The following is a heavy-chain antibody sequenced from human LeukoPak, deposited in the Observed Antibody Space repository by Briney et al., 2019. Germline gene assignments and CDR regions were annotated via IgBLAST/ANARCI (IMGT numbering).Heavy chain of an antibody. J-gene: IGHJ6*02. CDR2: TYYRSKWHN. CDR3: ARARGAPYSSGWYSGYYYYGMDV. CDR1: GDSVSTNSAA. V-gene: IGHV6-1*01. Sequence: SQTLSLTCAISGDSVSTNSAAWNWIRQSPPRGLEWLGRTYYRSKWHNDYAVSVKSRITINPDTSKNQFSLQLNSVTPEDTAVYYCARARGAPYSSGWYSGYYYYGMDVWGQGTTVTVSS. D-gene: IGHD6-19*01.